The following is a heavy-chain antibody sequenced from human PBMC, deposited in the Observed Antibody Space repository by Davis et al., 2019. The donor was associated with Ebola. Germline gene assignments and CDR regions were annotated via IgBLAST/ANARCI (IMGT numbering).Heavy chain of an antibody. CDR1: GFTVSSNY. Sequence: PGGSLRLSCAASGFTVSSNYMSWVRQAPGKGLEWVANIKQDGSEKYYVDSVKGRFTISRDNSKNTLYLQMSSLRAEDTAVYYCARDLPGGDWYFDLWGRGTLVTVSS. J-gene: IGHJ2*01. D-gene: IGHD1-14*01. CDR3: ARDLPGGDWYFDL. CDR2: IKQDGSEK. V-gene: IGHV3-7*01.